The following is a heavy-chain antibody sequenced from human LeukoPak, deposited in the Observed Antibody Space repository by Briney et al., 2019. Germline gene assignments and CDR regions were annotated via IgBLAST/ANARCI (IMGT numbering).Heavy chain of an antibody. V-gene: IGHV4-59*12. CDR3: ARRTTVISYDLYYYYYYYMDV. D-gene: IGHD4-17*01. CDR1: GGSISNKY. Sequence: SETLSLTCTVSGGSISNKYWSWTRQPPGKGLEWIGYIYYSGSTNYNPSLKSRVTILVDTSKNQFSLKLSSVTAADTAVYYCARRTTVISYDLYYYYYYYMDVWGKGTTVTISS. CDR2: IYYSGST. J-gene: IGHJ6*03.